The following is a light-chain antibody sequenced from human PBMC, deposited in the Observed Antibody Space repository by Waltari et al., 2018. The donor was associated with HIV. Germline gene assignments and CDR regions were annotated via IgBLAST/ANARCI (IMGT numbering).Light chain of an antibody. V-gene: IGLV2-11*01. Sequence: QSALTQPRSVSESPGQSVTIPRTGTHRHVGAYNYVSWYQQHPGKTPKLIIYDINKRPSGVPDRFSGSKSGNMASLAISGLQAEDEADYYCCSYADGYTWIFGGGTKLTVL. CDR2: DIN. CDR1: HRHVGAYNY. CDR3: CSYADGYTWI. J-gene: IGLJ2*01.